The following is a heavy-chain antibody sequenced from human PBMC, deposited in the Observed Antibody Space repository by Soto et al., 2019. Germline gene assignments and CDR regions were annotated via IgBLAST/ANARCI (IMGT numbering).Heavy chain of an antibody. J-gene: IGHJ3*02. Sequence: ASVKVSCKASGGTFSSYAISWVRQAPGQGLEWMGWISPYNGNTNYAQKLQGRVTMTTDTSTSTAYMELRSLRSDDTAVYYCARFGAIQLWLPASDAFDIWGQGTTVTVSS. D-gene: IGHD5-18*01. CDR3: ARFGAIQLWLPASDAFDI. CDR1: GGTFSSYA. V-gene: IGHV1-18*01. CDR2: ISPYNGNT.